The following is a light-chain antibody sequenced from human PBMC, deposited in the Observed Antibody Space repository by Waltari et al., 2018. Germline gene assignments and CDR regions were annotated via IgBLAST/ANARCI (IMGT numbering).Light chain of an antibody. J-gene: IGKJ2*01. CDR1: QSISSY. V-gene: IGKV1-39*01. Sequence: DIQMTQSPSSLSASVGDRVTITCRASQSISSYLNWYQQKPGKAPKVLIYAASSLQSGVPSRFSCGGSGTDFTLTISSLQPEDFATYYCQQSYSTPKTFGQGTKLEIK. CDR3: QQSYSTPKT. CDR2: AAS.